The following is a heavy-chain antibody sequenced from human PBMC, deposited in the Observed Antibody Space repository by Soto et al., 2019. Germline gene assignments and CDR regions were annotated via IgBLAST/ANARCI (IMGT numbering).Heavy chain of an antibody. CDR1: GFTFSSYA. CDR2: ISGSGGST. CDR3: AKGRTGTFDY. D-gene: IGHD1-1*01. J-gene: IGHJ4*02. V-gene: IGHV3-23*01. Sequence: EVQLLESGGGLVQPGGSLRLSCAASGFTFSSYAMSWVRQAPGKGLEWVSAISGSGGSTYYADSVKGRFTISRDNSKNTLYLQKNSLRAEDTAGNYCAKGRTGTFDYWGQGTLVTVSS.